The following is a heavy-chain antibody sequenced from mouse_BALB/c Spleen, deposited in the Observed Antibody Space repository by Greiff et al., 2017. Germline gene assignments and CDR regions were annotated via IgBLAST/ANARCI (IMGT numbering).Heavy chain of an antibody. CDR3: ARGALGGYPWFAY. D-gene: IGHD1-2*01. V-gene: IGHV1S29*02. CDR1: GYTFTDYN. J-gene: IGHJ3*01. CDR2: IYPYNGGT. Sequence: EVQLQQSGPELVKPGASVKISCKASGYTFTDYNMHWVKQSHGKSLEWIGYIYPYNGGTGYNQKFKSKATLTVDNSSSTAYMELRSLTSEDSAVYYCARGALGGYPWFAYWGQGTLVTVSA.